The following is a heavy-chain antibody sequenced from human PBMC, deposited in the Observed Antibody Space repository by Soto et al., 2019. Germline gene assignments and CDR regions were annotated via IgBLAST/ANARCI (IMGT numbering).Heavy chain of an antibody. V-gene: IGHV4-34*01. CDR1: GGSFSGYF. Sequence: SETLSLTCAVYGGSFSGYFWSWIRQTPGKGLEWIGKVNHNGRNNYNPSLKSRVTISLDMSKNQISLKLTSVTAADTAVYYCARGGSSDWQVAFDFWGQGTMVTVSS. CDR2: VNHNGRN. D-gene: IGHD6-19*01. CDR3: ARGGSSDWQVAFDF. J-gene: IGHJ3*01.